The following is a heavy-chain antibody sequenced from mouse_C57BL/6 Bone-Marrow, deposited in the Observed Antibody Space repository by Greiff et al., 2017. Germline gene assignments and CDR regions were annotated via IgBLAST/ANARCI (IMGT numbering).Heavy chain of an antibody. CDR1: DSEVFPIAY. CDR2: ILPSIGRT. D-gene: IGHD1-1*01. V-gene: IGHV15-2*01. CDR3: ARTYGSSLFAY. Sequence: QVQLKESGSELRSPGSSVKLSCKDFDSEVFPIAYMSWVRQKPGHGFEWIGGILPSIGRTIYGEKFEDKATLDADTLSNTAYLELNSLTSEDSAIYYCARTYGSSLFAYWGQGTLVTVSA. J-gene: IGHJ3*01.